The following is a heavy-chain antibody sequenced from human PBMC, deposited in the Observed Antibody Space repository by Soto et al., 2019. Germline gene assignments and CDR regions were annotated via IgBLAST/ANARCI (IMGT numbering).Heavy chain of an antibody. CDR2: IRSSGSTI. V-gene: IGHV3-48*04. D-gene: IGHD3-22*01. J-gene: IGHJ4*02. CDR3: ARGPYYYDSSGYGY. Sequence: GGFLRLSCAASGLTFSNYGMHWVRQAPGKGLEWVSHIRSSGSTIYYADSVKGRFTISRDNAKNSLYLQMNSLRAEDTAVYYCARGPYYYDSSGYGYWGQGTLVTVSS. CDR1: GLTFSNYG.